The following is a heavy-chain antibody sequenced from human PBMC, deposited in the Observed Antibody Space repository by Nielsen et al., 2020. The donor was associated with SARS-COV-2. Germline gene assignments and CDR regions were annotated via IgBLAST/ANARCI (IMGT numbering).Heavy chain of an antibody. D-gene: IGHD5-12*01. J-gene: IGHJ6*02. V-gene: IGHV4-30-4*02. CDR3: AREASGYDHYKYGMDV. CDR2: IYFTGRT. Sequence: SDTLSLTCTLPGSPFSSGAYFWCWIRQPPGKGLEWIGYIYFTGRTSYNPSLKSRVAMSVDTSKNQFSLDLKSVTAADTAVYYCAREASGYDHYKYGMDVWGLGATVTVSS. CDR1: GSPFSSGAYF.